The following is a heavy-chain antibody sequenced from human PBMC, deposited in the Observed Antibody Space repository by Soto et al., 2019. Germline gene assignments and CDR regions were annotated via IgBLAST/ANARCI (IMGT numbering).Heavy chain of an antibody. Sequence: EVQLVESGGGLVQPGGSLRLSCAASGFTVSSNYMSWVRQAPGKGLGWVSVIYSGGSTYYADSVKGRFTISRDNSKNTLYLQMNSLRAEDTAVYYCAGLAVAGYNWFDPWGQGTLVTVSS. D-gene: IGHD6-19*01. CDR1: GFTVSSNY. V-gene: IGHV3-66*01. J-gene: IGHJ5*02. CDR2: IYSGGST. CDR3: AGLAVAGYNWFDP.